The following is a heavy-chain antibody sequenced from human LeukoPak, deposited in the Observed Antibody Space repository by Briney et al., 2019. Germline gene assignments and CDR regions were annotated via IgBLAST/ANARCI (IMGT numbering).Heavy chain of an antibody. CDR1: GFTFSSYS. D-gene: IGHD2-2*02. V-gene: IGHV3-21*01. Sequence: NPGGSLRLSCAASGFTFSSYSMNWVRQAPGKGLEWVSSISSSSSYIYYADPVKGRFTISRDNAKNSLYLQMNSLRAEDTAVYYCARDLSSTSCYTCYYYMDVWGKGTTVTVSS. CDR3: ARDLSSTSCYTCYYYMDV. J-gene: IGHJ6*03. CDR2: ISSSSSYI.